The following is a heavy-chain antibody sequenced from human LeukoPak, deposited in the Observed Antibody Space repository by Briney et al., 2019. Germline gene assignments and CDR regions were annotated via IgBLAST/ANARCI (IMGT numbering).Heavy chain of an antibody. CDR2: ITTNTGNP. Sequence: GASVKVSCKASGYTFTNYAMNWVRQAPGQGLEWMGWITTNTGNPTYAQGFTGRFVFSLDTSVTTAYLQISSLKAEDTAVYYCAREPRYCSGDSCYNLDYWGQGSLVTVSS. V-gene: IGHV7-4-1*02. CDR1: GYTFTNYA. J-gene: IGHJ4*02. CDR3: AREPRYCSGDSCYNLDY. D-gene: IGHD2-15*01.